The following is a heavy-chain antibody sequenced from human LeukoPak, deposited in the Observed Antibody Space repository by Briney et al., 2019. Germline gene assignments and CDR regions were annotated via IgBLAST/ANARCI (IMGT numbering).Heavy chain of an antibody. D-gene: IGHD5-12*01. CDR1: GGTFSSYA. Sequence: SVKVSCKASGGTFSSYAISWVRQAPGQGLEWMGGIIPIFGTANYAQKFQGGVTITTDESTSTAYMELSSLRSEDTAVYYCARSGPSGYDAGLLYYYYMDVWGKGTTVTVSS. V-gene: IGHV1-69*05. J-gene: IGHJ6*03. CDR3: ARSGPSGYDAGLLYYYYMDV. CDR2: IIPIFGTA.